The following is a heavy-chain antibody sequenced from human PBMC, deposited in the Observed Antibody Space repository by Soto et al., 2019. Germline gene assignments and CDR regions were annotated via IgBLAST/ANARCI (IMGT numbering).Heavy chain of an antibody. CDR2: IKKDGSEN. V-gene: IGHV3-7*03. J-gene: IGHJ4*02. Sequence: PGGSLRLSCAASGFTFGDYWMSWVRQAPGKGLEWVAHIKKDGSENYYVDSVTGRFTVSRDNTKNSLYLQMNSLRAEDTAVYYCAKLGSGSYTGLYFDYWGQGTLVTVSS. CDR1: GFTFGDYW. D-gene: IGHD2-2*02. CDR3: AKLGSGSYTGLYFDY.